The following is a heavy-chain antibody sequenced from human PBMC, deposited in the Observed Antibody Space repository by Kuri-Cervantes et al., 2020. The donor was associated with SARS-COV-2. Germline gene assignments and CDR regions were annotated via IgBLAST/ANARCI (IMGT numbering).Heavy chain of an antibody. V-gene: IGHV3-21*01. CDR1: GFTFSSYW. CDR2: ISSSSSYI. D-gene: IGHD1/OR15-1a*01. Sequence: LSLTCAASGFTFSSYWMSWVRQAPGKGLEWVSSISSSSSYIYYADSVKGRFTISRDNAKNSLYLQMNSLRAEDTAVYYCARGNKYLQHWGQGTLVTVSS. CDR3: ARGNKYLQH. J-gene: IGHJ1*01.